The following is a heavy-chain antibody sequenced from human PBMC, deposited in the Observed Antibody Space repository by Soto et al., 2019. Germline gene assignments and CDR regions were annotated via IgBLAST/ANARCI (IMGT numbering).Heavy chain of an antibody. J-gene: IGHJ4*02. CDR2: IFWDDDK. V-gene: IGHV2-5*02. CDR3: THSLRSGTYYTVGH. Sequence: QITLKESGPTLVKPTQTLTLTCTFSGFSLSTSGMTVGWIRQPPGKALEWLALIFWDDDKRYSPSLKSRLTLTKDTSKNQVAHTMPNMDPVDTATYFCTHSLRSGTYYTVGHWGQGTLVTVSS. D-gene: IGHD3-10*01. CDR1: GFSLSTSGMT.